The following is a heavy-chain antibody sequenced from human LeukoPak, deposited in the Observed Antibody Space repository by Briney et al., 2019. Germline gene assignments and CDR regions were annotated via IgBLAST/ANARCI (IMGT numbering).Heavy chain of an antibody. Sequence: PGGSLRLSCTASGFTFASSTMNWVRQAPGTGLEWVSSMSPDSNYIYYADSAKGRFTISRDNAKNSLFLQMNSLRADDTAVYYCARGSYGDYGYWGQGTLVTVSS. V-gene: IGHV3-21*01. D-gene: IGHD4-17*01. CDR3: ARGSYGDYGY. CDR1: GFTFASST. J-gene: IGHJ4*02. CDR2: MSPDSNYI.